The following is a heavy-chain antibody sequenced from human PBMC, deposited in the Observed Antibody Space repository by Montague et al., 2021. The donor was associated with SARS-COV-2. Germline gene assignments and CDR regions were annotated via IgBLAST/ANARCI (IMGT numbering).Heavy chain of an antibody. Sequence: PALAKPTQTLTLTCTFSGFSLSTSGMCVSWIRQPPGKALEWLALIDWDDDKYYSTSLKTRLTISKDTSKNQVVLTMTNMDPVDTATYYCARIRDYDILTGSYSGFDYWGQGTLVTVFS. CDR2: IDWDDDK. CDR1: GFSLSTSGMC. J-gene: IGHJ4*02. D-gene: IGHD3-9*01. V-gene: IGHV2-70*01. CDR3: ARIRDYDILTGSYSGFDY.